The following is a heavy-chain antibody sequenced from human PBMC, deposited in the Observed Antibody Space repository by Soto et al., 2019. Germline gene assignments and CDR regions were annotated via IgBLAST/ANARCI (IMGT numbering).Heavy chain of an antibody. CDR2: ISYDGSNK. V-gene: IGHV3-30*18. Sequence: GSLRLSCAASGFTFSSYGMHWVRQAPGKGLEWVAVISYDGSNKYYADSVKGRFTISRDNSKNTLYLQMNSLRAEDTAVYYCAKDYAGICSSTSCYAGLDYWGQGTLVTVSS. J-gene: IGHJ4*02. CDR1: GFTFSSYG. D-gene: IGHD2-2*01. CDR3: AKDYAGICSSTSCYAGLDY.